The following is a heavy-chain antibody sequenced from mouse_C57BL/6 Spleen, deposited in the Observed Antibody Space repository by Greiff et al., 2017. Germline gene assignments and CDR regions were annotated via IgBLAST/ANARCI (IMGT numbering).Heavy chain of an antibody. J-gene: IGHJ4*01. V-gene: IGHV1-52*01. CDR3: ARGHGSRAAMDY. Sequence: VQLQQPGAELVRPGSSVKLSCKASGYTFTSYWMHWVKQRPIQGLEWIGNIDPSDSETHYNQKFKDKATLTVDKSSSTAYMPLSSLTSEDSAVYYCARGHGSRAAMDYWGQGTSVTVSS. D-gene: IGHD1-1*01. CDR2: IDPSDSET. CDR1: GYTFTSYW.